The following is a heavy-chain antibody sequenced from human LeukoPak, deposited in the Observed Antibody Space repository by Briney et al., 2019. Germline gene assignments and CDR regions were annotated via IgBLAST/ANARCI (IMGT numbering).Heavy chain of an antibody. V-gene: IGHV3-30*18. D-gene: IGHD3-10*01. J-gene: IGHJ5*02. CDR3: AKGVIRGVISWFDP. CDR2: ISYDGGNK. Sequence: PGRSLRLSCAASGFTFSSYGMHWVRHAPGKGLEWVAVISYDGGNKYYADSVKGRFTISRDNSKNTLYLQMNSLRAEDTAVYYCAKGVIRGVISWFDPWGQGTLVTVSS. CDR1: GFTFSSYG.